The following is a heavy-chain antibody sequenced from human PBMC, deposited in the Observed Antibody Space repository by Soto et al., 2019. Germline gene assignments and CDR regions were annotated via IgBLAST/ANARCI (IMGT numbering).Heavy chain of an antibody. CDR2: IYWDDDK. V-gene: IGHV2-5*02. CDR1: GFSLSTSGVG. Sequence: QITLKESGPTLVKPTQTLTLTCTFSGFSLSTSGVGVGWIRQPPGKALEWLALIYWDDDKRYSPSLKSRLTITKDTSKNQVVLTMTNMDPVDTATYYCAHSLIGYYYDSSGSNWFDPWGQGTLVTDSS. J-gene: IGHJ5*02. CDR3: AHSLIGYYYDSSGSNWFDP. D-gene: IGHD3-22*01.